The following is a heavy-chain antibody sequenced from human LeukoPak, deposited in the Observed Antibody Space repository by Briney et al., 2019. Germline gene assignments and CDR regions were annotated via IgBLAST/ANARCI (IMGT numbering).Heavy chain of an antibody. Sequence: GGSLRLSCVASGLNFGNYWMDWVRQAPGKGLEWVALIWNAGTNTYYADSVKGRFTISRDNSKNTLYLQMNSLRAEDTAVYYCAGDTPPGGDYYFDYWGQGTLVIVSS. J-gene: IGHJ4*02. D-gene: IGHD3-16*01. V-gene: IGHV3-33*08. CDR3: AGDTPPGGDYYFDY. CDR1: GLNFGNYW. CDR2: IWNAGTNT.